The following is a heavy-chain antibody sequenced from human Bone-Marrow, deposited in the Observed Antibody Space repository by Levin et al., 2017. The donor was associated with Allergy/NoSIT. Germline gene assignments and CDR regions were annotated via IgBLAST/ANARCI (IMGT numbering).Heavy chain of an antibody. J-gene: IGHJ6*02. D-gene: IGHD6-19*01. V-gene: IGHV4-59*01. Sequence: SETLSLTCNVSGVSINNYFWSWIRQPPGKGLEWIGYIYSTASSSYNPSLKNRVTMSIETSKNQVSLKLRSVTAADTAVYYCAREGDWESSVWYGTKDYAMEFWGQGTTVTVSS. CDR3: AREGDWESSVWYGTKDYAMEF. CDR2: IYSTASS. CDR1: GVSINNYF.